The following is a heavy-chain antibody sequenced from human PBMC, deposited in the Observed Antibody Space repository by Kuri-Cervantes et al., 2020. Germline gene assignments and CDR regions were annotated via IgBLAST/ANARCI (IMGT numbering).Heavy chain of an antibody. CDR3: ARGSMGWFGESTRLDY. J-gene: IGHJ4*02. CDR1: GGSFSGYY. D-gene: IGHD3-10*01. CDR2: INHSGST. Sequence: GSLRLSCAVYGGSFSGYYWSWIRQPPGKGLEWIGEINHSGSTNYNPSLKSRVTISVDTSKNQFSLKLSSVTAADTAVYYCARGSMGWFGESTRLDYWGQGTLVTVLL. V-gene: IGHV4-34*01.